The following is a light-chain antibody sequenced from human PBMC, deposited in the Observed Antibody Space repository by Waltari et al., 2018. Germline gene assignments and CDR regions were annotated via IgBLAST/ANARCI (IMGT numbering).Light chain of an antibody. V-gene: IGKV3-11*01. Sequence: EIVLTQSQATLSLSPGERATLSCRASQSVSSYLAWYQQKPGQAPRLLIYDASNRATGIPARFSGSGSGTDFTLTISSLEPEDFAVYYCQQRSNWPRATFGQGTRLEIK. CDR3: QQRSNWPRAT. CDR2: DAS. J-gene: IGKJ5*01. CDR1: QSVSSY.